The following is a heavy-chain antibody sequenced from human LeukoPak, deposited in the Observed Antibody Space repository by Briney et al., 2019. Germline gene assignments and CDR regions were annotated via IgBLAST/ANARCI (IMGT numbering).Heavy chain of an antibody. V-gene: IGHV3-64*01. CDR2: ITSNGGTT. CDR3: ARGIRWASDY. Sequence: PGGSLRLSCAASGFTFSSYAMHWVRQAPGKGLEYVSGITSNGGTTYYGNSVKGRFTISRDNSKDTLYLQMGSLRTEDMAVYYCARGIRWASDYWGQGTPVTVAS. CDR1: GFTFSSYA. J-gene: IGHJ4*02. D-gene: IGHD4-23*01.